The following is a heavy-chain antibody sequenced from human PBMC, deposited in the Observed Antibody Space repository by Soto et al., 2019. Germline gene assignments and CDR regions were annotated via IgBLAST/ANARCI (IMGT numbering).Heavy chain of an antibody. CDR1: GFSLSTMGVG. Sequence: GAGPTQVNPTQTLTLTCTFSGFSLSTMGVGVGWIRQPPGKALEWLALIYRDDDKRYSPSLKSRLTITKDNYKNQVVLTMTSMDPVDTATYYCSPRPRISGVVTTWFDSWGQGTLVTVSS. V-gene: IGHV2-5*02. CDR2: IYRDDDK. J-gene: IGHJ5*01. CDR3: SPRPRISGVVTTWFDS. D-gene: IGHD3-3*01.